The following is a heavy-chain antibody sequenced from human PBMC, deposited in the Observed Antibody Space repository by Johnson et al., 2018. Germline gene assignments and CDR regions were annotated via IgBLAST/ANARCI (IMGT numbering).Heavy chain of an antibody. CDR3: ARPRSYGDAFDI. Sequence: VQLVESGGGLVQPGGSLRLSCAAAGVTFSSYGMHWVRQAPGTGLEWVANIKQDGSEKYYVDSVKGRSTIPRDKAKNPLYLQMNSLRAEDPAVYSCARPRSYGDAFDIWGQGTMVTVSS. J-gene: IGHJ3*02. V-gene: IGHV3-7*01. CDR2: IKQDGSEK. CDR1: GVTFSSYG. D-gene: IGHD4-17*01.